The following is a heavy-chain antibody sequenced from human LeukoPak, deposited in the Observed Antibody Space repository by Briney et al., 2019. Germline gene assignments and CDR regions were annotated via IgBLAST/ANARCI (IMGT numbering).Heavy chain of an antibody. CDR1: GGSISSYY. V-gene: IGHV4-59*01. D-gene: IGHD1-26*01. CDR2: IYYSGST. Sequence: PSETLSLTCTVSGGSISSYYWSWIRQPPGKGLEWIGYIYYSGSTNYSPSLKSRVTISVDTSKNQFSLKLSSVTAADTAVYYCARVVGDDAFDIWGQGTMVTVSS. CDR3: ARVVGDDAFDI. J-gene: IGHJ3*02.